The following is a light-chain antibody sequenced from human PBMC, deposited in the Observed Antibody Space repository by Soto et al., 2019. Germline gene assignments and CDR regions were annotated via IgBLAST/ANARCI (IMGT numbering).Light chain of an antibody. J-gene: IGLJ1*01. CDR3: SSYAGSNKQSYV. CDR1: SSDVGGYNY. CDR2: EVS. V-gene: IGLV2-8*01. Sequence: QSVLTQPPSASGSPGQSVTISCTGTSSDVGGYNYVSWYQQHPGKAPKLMIYEVSKRPSGVPDRFSGSKSGNTASLTVSGLQAEDEADYYCSSYAGSNKQSYVFGTGTKVTVL.